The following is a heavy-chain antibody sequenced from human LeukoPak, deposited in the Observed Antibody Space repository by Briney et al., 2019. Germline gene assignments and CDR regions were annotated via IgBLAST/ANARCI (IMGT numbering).Heavy chain of an antibody. J-gene: IGHJ4*02. D-gene: IGHD1-14*01. CDR3: ARGDRVIDF. CDR2: IKQDGSDK. CDR1: GFTFSNCW. Sequence: GGSLRLSCAASGFTFSNCWMTWVRQAPGKGLEWVANIKQDGSDKNYVDSVKGRFTISRDNAKNSLYLQMNSLRAEDTAVYYCARGDRVIDFWGQGTLVTVSS. V-gene: IGHV3-7*05.